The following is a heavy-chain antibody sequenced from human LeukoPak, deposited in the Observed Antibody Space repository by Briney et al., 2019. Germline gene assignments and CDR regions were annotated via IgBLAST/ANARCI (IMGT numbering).Heavy chain of an antibody. Sequence: GGSLRLSCAASGFTFSSYAMSWVRQAPGKGLEWVSAISGSGGSTYYADSVKGRFTISRDNSKNTLYLQMNSLRAEDTAVYYCAKYQKVGDTRPPETRAFDYGGRGTLVTVSS. CDR3: AKYQKVGDTRPPETRAFDY. D-gene: IGHD1-26*01. J-gene: IGHJ4*02. CDR1: GFTFSSYA. V-gene: IGHV3-23*01. CDR2: ISGSGGST.